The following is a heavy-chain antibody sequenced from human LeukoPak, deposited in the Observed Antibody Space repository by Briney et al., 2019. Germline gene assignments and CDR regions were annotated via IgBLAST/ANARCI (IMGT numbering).Heavy chain of an antibody. CDR1: GFTFSSYD. J-gene: IGHJ2*01. Sequence: PGGSLRLSCAASGFTFSSYDMHWVRHATGKGLEWVSAIGTAGDTYYPGSVKGRFTISRENAKNSLYLQMNSLRAGDTAVYYCAREPYGWYFDLWGRGTLVTVSS. V-gene: IGHV3-13*01. CDR3: AREPYGWYFDL. CDR2: IGTAGDT. D-gene: IGHD3-16*01.